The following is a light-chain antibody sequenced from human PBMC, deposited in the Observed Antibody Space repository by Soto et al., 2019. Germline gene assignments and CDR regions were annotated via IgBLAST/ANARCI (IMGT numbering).Light chain of an antibody. J-gene: IGKJ1*01. CDR2: DAS. CDR1: QSVSSY. Sequence: EIVLTQSPATLSLSPGERATLSCRASQSVSSYLAWYQQKPGQAPRLLIYDASKRATGISARFSGSGSGTDFTLTISSLEPEDFAVYYCQQRSNWHVTFGQGTKVEFK. V-gene: IGKV3-11*01. CDR3: QQRSNWHVT.